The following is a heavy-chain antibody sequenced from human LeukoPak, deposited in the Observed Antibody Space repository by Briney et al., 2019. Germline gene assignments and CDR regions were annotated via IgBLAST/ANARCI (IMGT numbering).Heavy chain of an antibody. J-gene: IGHJ4*02. Sequence: GALRLSCAASGFTFSSYSMNWVRQAPGKGLEWVSSISSSSSYIYYADSVKGRFTISRDNAKNSLYLQMNSLRAEDTAVYYCARDFDSGGAFDYWGQGTLVTVSS. CDR1: GFTFSSYS. CDR3: ARDFDSGGAFDY. CDR2: ISSSSSYI. V-gene: IGHV3-21*01. D-gene: IGHD3-9*01.